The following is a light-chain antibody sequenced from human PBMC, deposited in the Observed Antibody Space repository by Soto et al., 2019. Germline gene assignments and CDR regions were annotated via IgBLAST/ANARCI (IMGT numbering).Light chain of an antibody. Sequence: VVVTMSPSTLAVSQGERATLSCRASQSVGSNLAWYQQRPGQAPRLLIYGISTRATGIPARFSGSGSGTEFSLTISSLQSEDFAVYYCQQRSNWPRGTFGQGTRLEIK. CDR1: QSVGSN. V-gene: IGKV3-15*01. CDR2: GIS. CDR3: QQRSNWPRGT. J-gene: IGKJ5*01.